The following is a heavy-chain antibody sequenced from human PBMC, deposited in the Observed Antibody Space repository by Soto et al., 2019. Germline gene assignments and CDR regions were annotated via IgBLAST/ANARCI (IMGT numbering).Heavy chain of an antibody. D-gene: IGHD3-22*01. J-gene: IGHJ4*02. CDR1: GFTFSSYG. Sequence: QVQLVESGGGVVQPGRSLRLSCAASGFTFSSYGMHWVRQAPGKGLEWVAVIWYDGSNKYYADSVKGRLTISRDNSKHTLYPHMNSQRGEDTAVYYCANASTYYYDSSGYLRIEYWGQGPLLTVSS. CDR2: IWYDGSNK. V-gene: IGHV3-33*06. CDR3: ANASTYYYDSSGYLRIEY.